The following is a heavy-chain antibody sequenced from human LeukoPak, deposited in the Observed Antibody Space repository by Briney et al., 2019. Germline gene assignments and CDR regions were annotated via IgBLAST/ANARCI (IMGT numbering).Heavy chain of an antibody. J-gene: IGHJ6*03. CDR1: GFTFSSYG. D-gene: IGHD2-2*01. CDR2: IRYDGSNK. CDR3: AKDPSRSYIVVVPADYYYMDV. Sequence: PGGSLRLSCAASGFTFSSYGMHWVRQAPGKGLEWVAFIRYDGSNKYYADSVKGRFTISRDNSKNTLYLQMNSLRAEDTAVYYCAKDPSRSYIVVVPADYYYMDVWGKGTPVTVSS. V-gene: IGHV3-30*02.